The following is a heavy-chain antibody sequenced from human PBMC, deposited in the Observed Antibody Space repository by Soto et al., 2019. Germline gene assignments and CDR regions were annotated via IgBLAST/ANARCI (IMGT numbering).Heavy chain of an antibody. CDR1: GGSISSYY. CDR2: IYYSGST. D-gene: IGHD2-15*01. CDR3: ASIPPRYCSGGSCYSGWFDP. V-gene: IGHV4-59*12. J-gene: IGHJ5*02. Sequence: SETLSLTCTVSGGSISSYYWSWIRQPPGKGLEWIGYIYYSGSTNYNPSLKSRVTISVDTSKNQFSLKLSSVTAADTAVYYCASIPPRYCSGGSCYSGWFDPWGQGALVTVSS.